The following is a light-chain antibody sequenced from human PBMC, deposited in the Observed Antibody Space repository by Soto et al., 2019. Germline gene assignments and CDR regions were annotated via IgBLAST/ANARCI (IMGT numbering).Light chain of an antibody. CDR2: DVS. CDR1: SSDVGGYNY. J-gene: IGLJ2*01. V-gene: IGLV2-14*01. Sequence: QSVLTQPASVSGSPGQSITISCTGTSSDVGGYNYVSWYQQHPGKAPKLMIYDVSNRPSGVSNRFSGSNSGNTASLTISGLQAEDEADYYCSSYTSSSTLDVVFGGGTQLTVL. CDR3: SSYTSSSTLDVV.